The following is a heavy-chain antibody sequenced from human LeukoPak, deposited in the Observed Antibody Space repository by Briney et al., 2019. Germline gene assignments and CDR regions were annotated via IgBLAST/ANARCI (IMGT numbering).Heavy chain of an antibody. CDR3: ARDQSGSGGHNNDAFDI. V-gene: IGHV4-4*07. J-gene: IGHJ3*02. CDR1: GGSIRNYH. D-gene: IGHD3-16*01. CDR2: LHASGRT. Sequence: PSETVSLTCSVWGGSIRNYHGKWIRQPAGKGLEGIGRLHASGRTRYNPSFGTQVPQSADTSNNQLSLKLTSVTAADTALYCCARDQSGSGGHNNDAFDIWPQGTMVTVYS.